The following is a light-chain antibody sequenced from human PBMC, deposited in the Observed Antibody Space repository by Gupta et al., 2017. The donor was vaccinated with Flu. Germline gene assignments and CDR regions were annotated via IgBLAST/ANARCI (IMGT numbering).Light chain of an antibody. CDR3: QQYNSYPLI. V-gene: IGKV1-16*02. J-gene: IGKJ3*01. CDR1: QGISK. CDR2: AAS. Sequence: DIQLTQSPSSLSASVGDRVTITCRASQGISKLAWFQQKPGKAPKALIYAASSLHSGVPSKFSGSGSGTDFTLTISSLQPEDFATYYCQQYNSYPLIFGPGTKVDIK.